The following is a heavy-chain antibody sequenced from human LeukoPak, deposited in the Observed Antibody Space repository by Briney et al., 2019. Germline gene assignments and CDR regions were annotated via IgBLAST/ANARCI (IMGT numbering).Heavy chain of an antibody. D-gene: IGHD3-10*01. CDR2: ISWNSGSI. J-gene: IGHJ4*02. CDR1: GFTFDDYA. V-gene: IGHV3-9*01. CDR3: AKDKRESLRGGHFDY. Sequence: GGSLRLSCAAPGFTFDDYAMHWVRQAPGKGLEWVSGISWNSGSIGYADSVKGRFTISRDNAKNSLYLQMNSLRAEDTALYYCAKDKRESLRGGHFDYWGQGTLVTVSS.